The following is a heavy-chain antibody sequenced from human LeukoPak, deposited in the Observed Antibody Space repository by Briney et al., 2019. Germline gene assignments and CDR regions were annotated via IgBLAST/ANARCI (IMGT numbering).Heavy chain of an antibody. Sequence: GGSLRLSCVASGFTFSSKWMHWVRQAPGKGLVWVSTIKPDGSSTTYADSVKGRFTISRDNAKNTLTLQMNSLRAEDTAVYYCESTIGAAATYWGQGILVTVSS. J-gene: IGHJ4*02. D-gene: IGHD6-13*01. CDR1: GFTFSSKW. V-gene: IGHV3-74*01. CDR3: ESTIGAAATY. CDR2: IKPDGSST.